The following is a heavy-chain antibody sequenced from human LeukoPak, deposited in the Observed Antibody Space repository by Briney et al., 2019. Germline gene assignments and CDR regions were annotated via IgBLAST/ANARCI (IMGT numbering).Heavy chain of an antibody. CDR1: GFTFSSYW. D-gene: IGHD1-26*01. V-gene: IGHV3-7*01. CDR2: IKQDGSEK. Sequence: GGSLRLSCAASGFTFSSYWMSWVRQAPGKGLEWVANIKQDGSEKYYVDSVKGRFTISRDNAKNSLYLQMNSLRAEDTAVYYCARGNRYSGSYYGGYWGQGTLVTVSS. J-gene: IGHJ4*02. CDR3: ARGNRYSGSYYGGY.